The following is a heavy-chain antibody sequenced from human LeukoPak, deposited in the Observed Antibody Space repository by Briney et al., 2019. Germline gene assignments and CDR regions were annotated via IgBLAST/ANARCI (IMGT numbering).Heavy chain of an antibody. D-gene: IGHD3-10*01. Sequence: GGSLRLSGAASGFSFSNHGMHWVRQAPGKRLEWVAVIWDDGNNKRYANSVNGRFTISRDNSENTLYLQMNGLTAEDTAMYYCARDSYQDYYGRFDPWGQGTLVTVSS. CDR1: GFSFSNHG. J-gene: IGHJ5*02. CDR2: IWDDGNNK. V-gene: IGHV3-33*01. CDR3: ARDSYQDYYGRFDP.